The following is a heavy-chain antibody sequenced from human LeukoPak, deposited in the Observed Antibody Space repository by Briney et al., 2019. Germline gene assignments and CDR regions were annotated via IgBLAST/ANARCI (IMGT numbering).Heavy chain of an antibody. Sequence: GGSLRLSCAASGFTFSSYSMNWVRLAPGKGLEWVSYISSSGSTIYYADSVKGRFTISRDNAKNSLYLQMNSLRAEDTAVYYCARVRTGSSTSCCDFDYWGQGTLVTVSS. CDR3: ARVRTGSSTSCCDFDY. D-gene: IGHD2-2*01. CDR1: GFTFSSYS. V-gene: IGHV3-48*04. CDR2: ISSSGSTI. J-gene: IGHJ4*02.